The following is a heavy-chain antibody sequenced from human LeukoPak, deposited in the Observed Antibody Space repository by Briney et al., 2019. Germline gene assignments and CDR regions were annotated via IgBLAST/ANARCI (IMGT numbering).Heavy chain of an antibody. CDR3: AASLPNIVVVPAAKGPFGS. V-gene: IGHV3-23*01. CDR2: INGGGGGGT. CDR1: GFTFSNYA. J-gene: IGHJ5*02. Sequence: GGSLRLACAASGFTFSNYAMSWVRQAPGKGLEWVSGINGGGGGGTFHADSVRGRFTISRDNSKNTLYLQMSSLRAEDTAVYYCAASLPNIVVVPAAKGPFGSWGQGTLAIVSS. D-gene: IGHD2-2*01.